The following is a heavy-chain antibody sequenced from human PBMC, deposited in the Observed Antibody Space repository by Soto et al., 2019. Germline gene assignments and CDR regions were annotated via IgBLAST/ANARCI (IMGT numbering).Heavy chain of an antibody. CDR2: IYNSGST. V-gene: IGHV4-31*03. CDR1: GGAINIDGYY. CDR3: ARDAIRNDSAFDI. Sequence: KPSETLSLTCIVSGGAINIDGYYLSWIRQLPGEGLEWIGYIYNSGSTSYNPSLRSRVTISLDTSKNQFSLKLTSVTAAETAVYYCARDAIRNDSAFDIWGRGALVTV. D-gene: IGHD1-1*01. J-gene: IGHJ3*02.